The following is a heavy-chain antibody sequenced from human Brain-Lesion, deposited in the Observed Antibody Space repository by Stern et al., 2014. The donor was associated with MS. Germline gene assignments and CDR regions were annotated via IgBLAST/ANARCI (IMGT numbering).Heavy chain of an antibody. J-gene: IGHJ6*02. V-gene: IGHV3-7*01. D-gene: IGHD3-3*01. CDR1: GFTFGNYW. CDR2: INGDGTEK. Sequence: MQLVQSGGGLVQPGGSLTISCTAAGFTFGNYWMTWVRQAPGKGLEWVANINGDGTEKNYVDSVKGRFTISRDNARNSLYLQMNSLRVEDTALYYCARVYNTIYGIVTQRGSGMDVWGQGTTVIVSS. CDR3: ARVYNTIYGIVTQRGSGMDV.